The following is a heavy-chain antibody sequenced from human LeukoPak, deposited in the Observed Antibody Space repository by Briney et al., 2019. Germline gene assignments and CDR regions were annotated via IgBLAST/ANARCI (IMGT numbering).Heavy chain of an antibody. Sequence: PGGSLRLSCAASGFTFSSYGMHWVRQAPGKGLEWVAVIWYDGSNKYYADSVKGRFAISRDNSKNTLYLQMNSLRAEDTAVYYCAKGGMSEQLWLDDYWGQGTLVTVSS. D-gene: IGHD5-18*01. CDR2: IWYDGSNK. J-gene: IGHJ4*02. V-gene: IGHV3-33*06. CDR1: GFTFSSYG. CDR3: AKGGMSEQLWLDDY.